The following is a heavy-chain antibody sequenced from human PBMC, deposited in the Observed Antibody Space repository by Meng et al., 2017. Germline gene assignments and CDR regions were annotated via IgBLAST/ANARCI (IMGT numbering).Heavy chain of an antibody. V-gene: IGHV4-39*07. CDR2: IYYSGST. D-gene: IGHD5-12*01. CDR3: ARDMNIVATNPHDFDY. Sequence: LKRQESGPGLVKPSETLSLTCTVSGGSISSSSYYWGWIRQPPGKGLEWIGSIYYSGSTYYNPSLKSRVTISVDTSKNQFSLKLSSVTAADTAVYYCARDMNIVATNPHDFDYWGQGTLVTVSS. J-gene: IGHJ4*02. CDR1: GGSISSSSYY.